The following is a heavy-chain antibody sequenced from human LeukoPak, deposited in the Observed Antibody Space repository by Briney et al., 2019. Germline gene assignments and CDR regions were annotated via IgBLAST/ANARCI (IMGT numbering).Heavy chain of an antibody. J-gene: IGHJ4*02. D-gene: IGHD2/OR15-2a*01. V-gene: IGHV4-34*01. CDR3: ARQSSPFYFVDY. Sequence: SETLSLTCAVYGASFSGYYWSWIRQPPGKGLEWIGEINHSGSTNYNPSLKSRVTISLDTSKKQFSLKLRSVTAADTAVYFCARQSSPFYFVDYWGQGIPVTVSS. CDR1: GASFSGYY. CDR2: INHSGST.